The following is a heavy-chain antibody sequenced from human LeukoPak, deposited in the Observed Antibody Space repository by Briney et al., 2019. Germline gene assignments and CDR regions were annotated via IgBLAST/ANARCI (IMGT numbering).Heavy chain of an antibody. CDR3: ASLDISNWFDP. CDR2: IIPIFGTA. Sequence: GSSVKVSCKASGGTFTSYAISWVGQAPGQGREWMGRIIPIFGTANYAQKFQGRVTITTDESTSTAYIELSSLRSEDTAVYYCASLDISNWFDPWGQGTLVTVSS. D-gene: IGHD2-2*03. V-gene: IGHV1-69*05. CDR1: GGTFTSYA. J-gene: IGHJ5*02.